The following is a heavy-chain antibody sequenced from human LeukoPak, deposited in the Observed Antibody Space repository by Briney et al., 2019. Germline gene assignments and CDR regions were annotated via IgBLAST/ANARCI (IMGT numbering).Heavy chain of an antibody. CDR2: MNLNSGNT. V-gene: IGHV1-8*01. D-gene: IGHD2-2*01. CDR3: ARGYCSSTRCSHWFDP. Sequence: GASVKVSCKASGYTFISYDINWVRQATGQGLEWMGWMNLNSGNTGYAQKFQGRVTMTRNTSINTAYMELSSLRSEDTAVYYCARGYCSSTRCSHWFDPWGQGTLVTVSS. CDR1: GYTFISYD. J-gene: IGHJ5*02.